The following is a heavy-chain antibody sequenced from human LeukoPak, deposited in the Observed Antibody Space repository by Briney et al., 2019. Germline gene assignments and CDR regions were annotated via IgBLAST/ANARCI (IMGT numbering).Heavy chain of an antibody. CDR3: ATVRSSSDYYYVDH. CDR2: IWYDGRNK. J-gene: IGHJ5*02. D-gene: IGHD3-22*01. V-gene: IGHV3-33*01. CDR1: GFTFRNYG. Sequence: GGSLRLSCAASGFTFRNYGMYWVRQAPGKGLERVAVIWYDGRNKLYADSVKGRFTISRDNSKNMLYLQMNSLRAEDTAVYCCATVRSSSDYYYVDHWGQGTLVTVSS.